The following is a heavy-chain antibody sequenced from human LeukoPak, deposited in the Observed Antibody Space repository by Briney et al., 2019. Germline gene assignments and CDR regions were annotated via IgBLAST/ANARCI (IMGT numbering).Heavy chain of an antibody. D-gene: IGHD5-18*01. V-gene: IGHV4-59*01. CDR3: ARGGIRGYSAFDNLDF. CDR2: VYYGGST. CDR1: GASINDFY. Sequence: SETLSLTCAVSGASINDFYWTWIRQPPGQGLEWFGNVYYGGSTNYNHSLKSRVSMSVDTSKNQFSLTLTSVTVADTAFYYCARGGIRGYSAFDNLDFWGLGTHVTVSS. J-gene: IGHJ4*02.